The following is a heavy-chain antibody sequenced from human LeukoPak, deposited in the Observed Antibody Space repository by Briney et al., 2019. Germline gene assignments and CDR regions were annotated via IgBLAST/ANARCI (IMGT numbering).Heavy chain of an antibody. CDR2: IYSSGNT. V-gene: IGHV4-59*01. CDR1: GASISSYY. CDR3: ARGYSSANDYAFDI. Sequence: SETLSLTCTVSGASISSYYWSWIRQPPGKGLEWIGYIYSSGNTNYNPSLKSRVTMSVDTSKNQFSLKLSSVTAADTAVYYCARGYSSANDYAFDIWGRGTMVTVSS. J-gene: IGHJ3*02. D-gene: IGHD6-19*01.